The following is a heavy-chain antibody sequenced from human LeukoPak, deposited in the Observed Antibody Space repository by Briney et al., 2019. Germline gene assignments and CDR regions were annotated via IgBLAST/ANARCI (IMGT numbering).Heavy chain of an antibody. V-gene: IGHV4-59*01. D-gene: IGHD6-13*01. CDR3: ARGSSSWLNWFDP. J-gene: IGHJ5*02. Sequence: PSETLSLTCTVSGGSISSYYWSWIRQPPGKRLEWIGYIYYSGSTNYNPSLKSRVTISVDTSKNQFSLKLSSVTAADTAVYYCARGSSSWLNWFDPWGQGTLVTVSS. CDR2: IYYSGST. CDR1: GGSISSYY.